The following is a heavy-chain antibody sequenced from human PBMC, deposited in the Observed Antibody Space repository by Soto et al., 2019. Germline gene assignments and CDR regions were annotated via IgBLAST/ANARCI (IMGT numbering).Heavy chain of an antibody. CDR1: GFTFSTYS. CDR3: ARDNGMAGSFDP. J-gene: IGHJ5*02. V-gene: IGHV3-48*02. D-gene: IGHD2-8*01. CDR2: ISFSSSTI. Sequence: EVQLVESGGGLVQPGGSLRLSCAASGFTFSTYSMNWVRQAPGKGLEWVSYISFSSSTIFYADSVRGRFTISRDNAKSSLYLQMNTLRDEDTAVYYCARDNGMAGSFDPWGQGTLVTVSS.